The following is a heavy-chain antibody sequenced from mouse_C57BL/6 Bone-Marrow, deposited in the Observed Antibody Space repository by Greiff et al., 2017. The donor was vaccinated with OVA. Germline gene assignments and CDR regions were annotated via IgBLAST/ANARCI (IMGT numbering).Heavy chain of an antibody. CDR3: ARNDYDVYAMDD. CDR2: ISYDGSN. J-gene: IGHJ4*01. V-gene: IGHV3-6*01. CDR1: GYSITRGYY. D-gene: IGHD2-4*01. Sequence: EVQLVESGPGLVKPSQSLSLTCSVPGYSITRGYYWNWIRQFPGHHLEWLGYISYDGSNNYNPYLKNRISITRDTSKNQFFLKWNSVTTEDTATYYCARNDYDVYAMDDWGQGTSVTVAS.